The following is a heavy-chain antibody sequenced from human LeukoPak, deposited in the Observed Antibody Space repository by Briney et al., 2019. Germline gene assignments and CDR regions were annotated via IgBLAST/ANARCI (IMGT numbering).Heavy chain of an antibody. CDR2: ISSSSSTI. CDR1: GFTFSSYS. CDR3: AKDHGRDDFWSGSIDY. V-gene: IGHV3-48*01. J-gene: IGHJ4*02. D-gene: IGHD3-3*01. Sequence: GGSLRLSCAASGFTFSSYSMNWVRQAPGKGLGWVSYISSSSSTIYYADSVKGRFTISRDNSKNTLYLQMNSLRAEDTAVYYCAKDHGRDDFWSGSIDYWGQGTLVTVSS.